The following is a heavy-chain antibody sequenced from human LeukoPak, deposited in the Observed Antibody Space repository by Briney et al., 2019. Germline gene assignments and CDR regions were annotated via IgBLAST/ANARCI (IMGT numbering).Heavy chain of an antibody. CDR1: GFTFSDYY. V-gene: IGHV3-11*04. CDR2: ISSSGSTI. D-gene: IGHD5-18*01. J-gene: IGHJ5*02. Sequence: GGSLRLSCAASGFTFSDYYMSWIRQAPGKGLEWVSYISSSGSTIYSADSVKGRFTISRDNSKNTLYLQMNSLTAEDTAVYYCAKGRYTPDPWGQGTLVIVSS. CDR3: AKGRYTPDP.